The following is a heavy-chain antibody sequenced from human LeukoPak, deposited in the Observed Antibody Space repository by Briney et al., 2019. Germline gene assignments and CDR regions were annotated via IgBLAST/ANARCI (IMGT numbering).Heavy chain of an antibody. D-gene: IGHD4-17*01. V-gene: IGHV3-30-3*01. CDR1: GFTFSSYA. J-gene: IGHJ4*02. CDR3: ARERYGDFDFDY. CDR2: ISYDGSNK. Sequence: SGGSLRLSCAASGFTFSSYAMHWVRQAPGKGLEWVAVISYDGSNKYYADSVKGRFTISRDNSKNTLYLQMNSLRAEDTAVYYCARERYGDFDFDYWGQGTLVTVSS.